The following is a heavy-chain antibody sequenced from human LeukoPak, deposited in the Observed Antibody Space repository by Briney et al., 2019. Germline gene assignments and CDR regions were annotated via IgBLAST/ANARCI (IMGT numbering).Heavy chain of an antibody. V-gene: IGHV4-61*02. CDR3: AREGMVRGVIKGYYYYGMDV. CDR1: GGSISSGSYY. D-gene: IGHD3-10*01. CDR2: IYTSGST. Sequence: SQTLSLTCTVSGGSISSGSYYWSWIRQPAGKGLEWIGRIYTSGSTNYNPSLKSRVTISADTSKNQFSLKLSSVTAADTAVYYCAREGMVRGVIKGYYYYGMDVWGQGTTVTVSS. J-gene: IGHJ6*02.